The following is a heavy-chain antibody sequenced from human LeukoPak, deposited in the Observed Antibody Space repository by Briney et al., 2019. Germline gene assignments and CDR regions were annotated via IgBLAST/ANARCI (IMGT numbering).Heavy chain of an antibody. Sequence: SGGSLRLSCAASGFTFSSYAMHWVRQAPGKGLEWVAVISYDGSNKYYADSVKGRFTISRDNSKNTLYLQMNSLRAEDTAVYYCARALSLTYSSGTDSADAFDIWGQGTMVTVSS. D-gene: IGHD6-19*01. J-gene: IGHJ3*02. CDR3: ARALSLTYSSGTDSADAFDI. CDR2: ISYDGSNK. V-gene: IGHV3-30-3*01. CDR1: GFTFSSYA.